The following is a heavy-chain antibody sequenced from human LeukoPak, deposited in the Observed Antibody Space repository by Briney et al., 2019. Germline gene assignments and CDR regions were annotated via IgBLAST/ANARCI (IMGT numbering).Heavy chain of an antibody. V-gene: IGHV3-53*01. D-gene: IGHD1-1*01. CDR1: GFTVSSNY. Sequence: GGSLRLSCAASGFTVSSNYMSWVRQAPGRGLEWVSVIYSGGSTYYADSVKGRFTISRDNSKNTLYLQMNGLRAEDTAVYYCARAEDDASSYWGQGTLVTVSS. J-gene: IGHJ4*02. CDR3: ARAEDDASSY. CDR2: IYSGGST.